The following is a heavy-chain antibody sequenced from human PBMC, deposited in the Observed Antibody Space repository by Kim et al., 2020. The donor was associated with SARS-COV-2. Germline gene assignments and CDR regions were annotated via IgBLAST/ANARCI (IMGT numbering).Heavy chain of an antibody. J-gene: IGHJ6*02. CDR2: INWNGGST. D-gene: IGHD3-10*01. CDR3: ARGMTMVRGVIITDYYYYGMDV. CDR1: GFTFDDYG. Sequence: GGSLRLSCAASGFTFDDYGMSWVRQAPGKGLEWVSGINWNGGSTGYADSVKGRFTISRDNAKNSLYLQMNSLRAEDTALYHCARGMTMVRGVIITDYYYYGMDVWGQGTTVTVSS. V-gene: IGHV3-20*01.